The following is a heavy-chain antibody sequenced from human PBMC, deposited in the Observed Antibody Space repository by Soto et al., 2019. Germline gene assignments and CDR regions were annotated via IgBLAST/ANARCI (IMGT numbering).Heavy chain of an antibody. CDR2: IYYSGST. CDR1: GGSISSSSYY. D-gene: IGHD3-22*01. Sequence: SETLSLTCTVSGGSISSSSYYWGWIRQPPGKGLEWIGSIYYSGSTYYNPSLKSRVTISVDTSKNQFSLKLSSVTAADTAVYYCASTTLTYYYDSSGHYFDYWGQGTLVTVSS. V-gene: IGHV4-39*01. CDR3: ASTTLTYYYDSSGHYFDY. J-gene: IGHJ4*02.